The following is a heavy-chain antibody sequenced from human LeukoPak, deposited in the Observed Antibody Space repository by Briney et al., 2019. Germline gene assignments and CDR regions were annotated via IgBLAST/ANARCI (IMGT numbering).Heavy chain of an antibody. CDR3: VGDYNWGFDY. D-gene: IGHD1-1*01. V-gene: IGHV3-30*02. Sequence: GGSLRLSCAASGFTLSHHGMHWVRQAPGKGLEWVAFIRNDGSNNYYADSVKGRFTISRDNSKNNVYLQMYSLRVEDTSIYYCVGDYNWGFDYWGQGTVVTVSS. CDR2: IRNDGSNN. J-gene: IGHJ4*02. CDR1: GFTLSHHG.